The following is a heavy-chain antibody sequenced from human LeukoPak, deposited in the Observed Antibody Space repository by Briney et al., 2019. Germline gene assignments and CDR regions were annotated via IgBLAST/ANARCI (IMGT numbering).Heavy chain of an antibody. J-gene: IGHJ4*02. Sequence: RGSLRLSCAASGFTFSSYSMNWVRQAPGKGLEWVSSISSSSSYIYYADSVKGRFTISRDNAKNSLYLQMNSLRAEDTAVFYCARDVNSVVVPAAIVDYWGQGTLVTVSS. V-gene: IGHV3-21*01. CDR3: ARDVNSVVVPAAIVDY. CDR1: GFTFSSYS. D-gene: IGHD2-2*02. CDR2: ISSSSSYI.